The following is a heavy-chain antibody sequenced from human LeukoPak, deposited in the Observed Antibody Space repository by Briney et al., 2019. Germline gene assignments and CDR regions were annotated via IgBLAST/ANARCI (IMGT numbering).Heavy chain of an antibody. V-gene: IGHV1-2*02. D-gene: IGHD3-10*01. Sequence: ASVKVSCKASGYTFTGYYMHWVRQAPGQGLEWMGWINPNSGGTNYAQKFQGRVTMTRDTSISTAYMELSRLRSDDTAVYYCARDAAYYYGSESYRGGWFDPWGQGTLVTVSS. CDR1: GYTFTGYY. CDR2: INPNSGGT. CDR3: ARDAAYYYGSESYRGGWFDP. J-gene: IGHJ5*02.